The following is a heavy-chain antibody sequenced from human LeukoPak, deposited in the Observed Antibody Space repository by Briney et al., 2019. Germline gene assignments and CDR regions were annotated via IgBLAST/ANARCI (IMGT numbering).Heavy chain of an antibody. Sequence: ASVKVSCKASGYTFSSYYMHWVRQAPGQGLEWMGITNPSGDTTSYAQKFQDRVTMTRDTSTSTVYMELSSLRSEDTAVFYCASSPVPAAIRYYMDVWGKGTTVTVSS. V-gene: IGHV1-46*01. D-gene: IGHD2-2*01. J-gene: IGHJ6*03. CDR1: GYTFSSYY. CDR3: ASSPVPAAIRYYMDV. CDR2: TNPSGDTT.